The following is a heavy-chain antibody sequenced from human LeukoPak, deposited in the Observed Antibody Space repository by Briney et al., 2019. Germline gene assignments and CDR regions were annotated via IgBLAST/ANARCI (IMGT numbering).Heavy chain of an antibody. V-gene: IGHV1-69*13. CDR1: GDTFSSYA. J-gene: IGHJ4*02. CDR2: IIPIFGTA. D-gene: IGHD3-10*01. Sequence: SVKVSCKASGDTFSSYAISWVRQAPGQGLEWMGGIIPIFGTANYAQKFQGRVTITADESTSTAYMELSSLRSEDTAVYYCARVDLANVWFGELLTFDYWGQGTLVTVSS. CDR3: ARVDLANVWFGELLTFDY.